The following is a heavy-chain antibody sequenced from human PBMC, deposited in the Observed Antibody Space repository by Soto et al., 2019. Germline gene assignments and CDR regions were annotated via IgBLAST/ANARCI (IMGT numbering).Heavy chain of an antibody. CDR2: ISSSSSTI. CDR1: GFTFSSYS. Sequence: EVQLVESGVGLVQPGGSLRLCCAASGFTFSSYSMNWVRQAPGKGLEWVSYISSSSSTIYYADSVKGRFTISRDNAKNSLYLQMNSRRAEDTAVYYCARGAYLIWFDPWGQGTLVTVSS. J-gene: IGHJ5*02. CDR3: ARGAYLIWFDP. V-gene: IGHV3-48*01.